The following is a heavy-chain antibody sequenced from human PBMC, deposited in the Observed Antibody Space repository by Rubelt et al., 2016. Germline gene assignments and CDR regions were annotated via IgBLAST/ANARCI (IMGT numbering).Heavy chain of an antibody. CDR1: GGSISSYY. D-gene: IGHD4-17*01. CDR3: ARAVYGDYDWYFDL. Sequence: QVQLQESGPGLVKPSETLSLTCTVSGGSISSYYWSWIRQPPGKGLEWIGYIYYSGSTNYNPSLKSRVTISVDTSKNQFSLKLSSVTAADTAVYYCARAVYGDYDWYFDLWGRGTLVTVSS. V-gene: IGHV4-59*01. J-gene: IGHJ2*01. CDR2: IYYSGST.